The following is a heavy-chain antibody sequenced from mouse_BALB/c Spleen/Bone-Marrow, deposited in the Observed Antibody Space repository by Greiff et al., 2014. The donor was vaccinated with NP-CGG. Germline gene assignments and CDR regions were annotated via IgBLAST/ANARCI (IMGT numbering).Heavy chain of an antibody. D-gene: IGHD2-14*01. V-gene: IGHV1-5*01. CDR3: TRYYYRFSAWFAY. Sequence: EVQLQQSGTVLARPGASVKMSCKASGYTFTSYWMHWVKQRPGQGLEWIGAIYPGNSDTSYNQKFKGKAKLTAVTSTSTAYMELSSLTNEDSAVYYCTRYYYRFSAWFAYWGQGTLVTVSA. J-gene: IGHJ3*01. CDR2: IYPGNSDT. CDR1: GYTFTSYW.